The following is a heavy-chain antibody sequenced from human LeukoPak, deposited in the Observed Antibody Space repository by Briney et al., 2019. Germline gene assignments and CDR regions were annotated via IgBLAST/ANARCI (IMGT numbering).Heavy chain of an antibody. CDR2: IRSKAYGGTT. V-gene: IGHV3-49*04. Sequence: SLRLSCTASGFTFGDYAMSWVRQAPGKGLEWVGFIRSKAYGGTTEYAASVKGRFTISRDDSKSIAYLQMNSLKTEDTAVYYCTRGGESTVTMGPLPFDYWDQGTLVTVSS. J-gene: IGHJ4*02. D-gene: IGHD4-17*01. CDR3: TRGGESTVTMGPLPFDY. CDR1: GFTFGDYA.